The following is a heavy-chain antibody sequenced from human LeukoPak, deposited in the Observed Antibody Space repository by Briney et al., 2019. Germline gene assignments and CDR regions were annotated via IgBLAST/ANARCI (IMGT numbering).Heavy chain of an antibody. CDR3: AKDGHNQNYYYYMDV. V-gene: IGHV3-23*01. J-gene: IGHJ6*03. Sequence: GGSLRLSCVASGFSFSSHAMTWVRQAPGKGLEWVSTVIASGGAAIDADSVKGRFIISRDNSKNTLYLQLNSLRVEDTAVYFCAKDGHNQNYYYYMDVWGKGTTVTVSS. CDR2: VIASGGAA. CDR1: GFSFSSHA.